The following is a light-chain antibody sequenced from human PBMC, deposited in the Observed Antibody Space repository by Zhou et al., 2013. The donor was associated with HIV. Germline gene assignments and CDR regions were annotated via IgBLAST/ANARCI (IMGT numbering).Light chain of an antibody. Sequence: QSVLTQPPSVSAAPGQKVTISCSGSSSNIGNNYVSWYQQLPGTAPKLLIYENNKRPSGIPDRFSGSKSGTSATLGITGLQTGDEADYYCGTWDSRLNAGVFGGGTKLTVL. CDR2: ENN. V-gene: IGLV1-51*02. CDR3: GTWDSRLNAGV. J-gene: IGLJ2*01. CDR1: SSNIGNNY.